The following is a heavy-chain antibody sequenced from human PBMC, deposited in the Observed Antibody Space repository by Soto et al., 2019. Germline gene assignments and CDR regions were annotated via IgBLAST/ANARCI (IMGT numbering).Heavy chain of an antibody. CDR2: INHSGST. J-gene: IGHJ6*02. V-gene: IGHV4-34*01. D-gene: IGHD4-17*01. CDR3: ARGRGSTVITRYYYYGMDV. CDR1: GGSFSGYY. Sequence: SETLSLTCAVYGGSFSGYYWSWIRQPPGKGLEWIGEINHSGSTNYNPSLKSRVTISVDTSKNQFSLKLSSVTAADTAVYYCARGRGSTVITRYYYYGMDVWGQGTTVTVS.